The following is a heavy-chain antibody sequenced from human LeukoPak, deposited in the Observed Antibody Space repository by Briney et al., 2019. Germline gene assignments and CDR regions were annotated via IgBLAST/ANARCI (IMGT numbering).Heavy chain of an antibody. CDR3: ARVSTSSWYSFDY. V-gene: IGHV4-34*01. Sequence: SETLSLICAVYGGSFSGYYWTWIRQPPGKGLEWIGEINHSGSTNYNPSLKSRVTISTDPSKKQFSLNLSSVTAADTAVYYCARVSTSSWYSFDYWGQGTLVTVSS. CDR2: INHSGST. D-gene: IGHD6-13*01. CDR1: GGSFSGYY. J-gene: IGHJ4*02.